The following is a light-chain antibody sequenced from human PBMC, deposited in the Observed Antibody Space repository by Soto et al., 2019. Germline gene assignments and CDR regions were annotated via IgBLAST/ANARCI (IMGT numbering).Light chain of an antibody. Sequence: AIQLTQSPSSLSPSVGDSVTITCRASQGIRDDLAWFQQSPGKAPKVLIYATANLQSGIPARFSGSGSGTDFTLTISSLQPEDFATYYCHQHYNFPPTFGQGTKLE. CDR2: ATA. CDR3: HQHYNFPPT. J-gene: IGKJ1*01. CDR1: QGIRDD. V-gene: IGKV1-6*01.